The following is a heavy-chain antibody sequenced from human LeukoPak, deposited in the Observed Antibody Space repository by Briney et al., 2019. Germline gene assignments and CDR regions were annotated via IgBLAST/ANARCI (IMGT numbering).Heavy chain of an antibody. D-gene: IGHD3-9*01. Sequence: GGSLRLSCSASGLTLSSFAMSRVPQGTGKGVEGGLAIGGSGGSTYYADSVKGRFTISRDNSKTTLYPQMNSLRAEDTAVYYCAAPYDILTGYYRLYYYSYYGMDVWGQGTTVTVSS. CDR1: GLTLSSFA. J-gene: IGHJ6*02. CDR2: IGGSGGST. V-gene: IGHV3-23*01. CDR3: AAPYDILTGYYRLYYYSYYGMDV.